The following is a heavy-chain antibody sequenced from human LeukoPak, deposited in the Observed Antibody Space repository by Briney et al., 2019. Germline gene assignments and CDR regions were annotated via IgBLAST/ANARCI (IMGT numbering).Heavy chain of an antibody. Sequence: PGGSLRLSCAASGFTFSSYEMNWVRQAPGKGLEWVSYISSRGTTTYYADSVKGRFTISRDDAKNSLYLHMNSLRVEDTAVYYCARLYSSSSGPRASDYWGQGTLVTVSS. CDR1: GFTFSSYE. CDR3: ARLYSSSSGPRASDY. CDR2: ISSRGTTT. V-gene: IGHV3-48*03. D-gene: IGHD6-6*01. J-gene: IGHJ4*02.